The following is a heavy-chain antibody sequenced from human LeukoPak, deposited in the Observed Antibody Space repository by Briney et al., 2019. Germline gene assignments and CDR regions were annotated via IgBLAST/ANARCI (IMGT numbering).Heavy chain of an antibody. CDR2: INHSGST. Sequence: SETLSLTCAVYGESFRGYYWSWIRQPPGKGLEWIGEINHSGSTNYNPSLKSRVTISVDTSKNQFSLKLSSVTAADTAVYYCARLSLRGFVDYWGQGTLVTVSS. CDR3: ARLSLRGFVDY. D-gene: IGHD2-21*01. J-gene: IGHJ4*02. V-gene: IGHV4-34*01. CDR1: GESFRGYY.